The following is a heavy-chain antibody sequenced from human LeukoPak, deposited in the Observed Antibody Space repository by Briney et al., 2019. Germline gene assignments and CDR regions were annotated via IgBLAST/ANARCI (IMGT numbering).Heavy chain of an antibody. J-gene: IGHJ4*02. CDR2: ITTSNGNT. Sequence: WASVKVSCKASGYTFISYGISWVRQAPGQGLEWMGWITTSNGNTNYAQKFQDKSTMTSDTSTSTAYMELRSLRSDDTAVYYCGRVINGLIDYWGQGTLVTVSS. V-gene: IGHV1-18*01. D-gene: IGHD2-8*01. CDR3: GRVINGLIDY. CDR1: GYTFISYG.